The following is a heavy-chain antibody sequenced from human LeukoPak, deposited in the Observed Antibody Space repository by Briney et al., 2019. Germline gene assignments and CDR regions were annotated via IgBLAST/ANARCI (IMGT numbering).Heavy chain of an antibody. CDR2: IYYSGST. V-gene: IGHV4-59*01. CDR1: GGSISSYY. Sequence: SETLSLTCTVSGGSISSYYWSWIRQPPGKGLEWIGYIYYSGSTNYNPSLKSRVTISVDTSKNQFSLKLSSVTAADTAVYYCARFDFWSGYLGGYFDYWGQGTLVTVSS. J-gene: IGHJ4*02. D-gene: IGHD3-3*01. CDR3: ARFDFWSGYLGGYFDY.